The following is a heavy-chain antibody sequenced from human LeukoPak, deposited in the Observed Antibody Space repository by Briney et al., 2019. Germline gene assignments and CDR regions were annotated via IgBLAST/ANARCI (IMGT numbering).Heavy chain of an antibody. CDR3: GRDFRDSLDY. CDR2: INPDSGGT. Sequence: ASVKVSRKASGYTFTGYYMHWVRQPPGQGLEWMGWINPDSGGTNFAQKFQGRVTMTRDTSISTAYMELSRLRSDDTAVYYCGRDFRDSLDYWGQGTLVTVSS. V-gene: IGHV1-2*02. J-gene: IGHJ4*02. CDR1: GYTFTGYY.